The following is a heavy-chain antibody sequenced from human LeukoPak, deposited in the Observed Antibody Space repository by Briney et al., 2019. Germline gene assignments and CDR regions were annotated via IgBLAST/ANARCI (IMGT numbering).Heavy chain of an antibody. CDR1: GFTFSSYG. Sequence: PGGSLRLSCAASGFTFSSYGMHWVRQAPGKGLEWVAVISYDGSNKYYADSVKGRFTISRDNSKNTLYLQMNSLRAEDTAVYYCAKSSWFGEFSDYWGQGTLVAVSS. CDR2: ISYDGSNK. J-gene: IGHJ4*02. CDR3: AKSSWFGEFSDY. V-gene: IGHV3-30*18. D-gene: IGHD3-10*01.